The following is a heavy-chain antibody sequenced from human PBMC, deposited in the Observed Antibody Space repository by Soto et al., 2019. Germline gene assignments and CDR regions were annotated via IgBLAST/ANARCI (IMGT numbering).Heavy chain of an antibody. V-gene: IGHV3-74*01. Sequence: QPGGSLRLSCAASGFTFSSYWMHWVRQAPGKGLVWVSRINSDGSSTSYADSVKGRFTISRDNAKNTLYLQMNSLRAEDTAVYYCARDLWVFRFLEWLPYYYYGMDVWGQGTTVTVSS. J-gene: IGHJ6*02. CDR1: GFTFSSYW. CDR2: INSDGSST. D-gene: IGHD3-3*01. CDR3: ARDLWVFRFLEWLPYYYYGMDV.